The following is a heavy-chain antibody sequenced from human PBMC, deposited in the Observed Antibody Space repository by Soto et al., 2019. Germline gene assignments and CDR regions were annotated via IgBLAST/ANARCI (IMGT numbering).Heavy chain of an antibody. CDR2: CDPEDGET. D-gene: IGHD2-15*01. Sequence: GASLKVSCKVSGYTLTELSMHWVRQAPGKGLEWMGGCDPEDGETIYAQRFQGRVTMTEDTSTDTAYMALSSLRSEDTAVYYCATERTPHYCSGGSCHDAFDIWGQGTMVTVSS. J-gene: IGHJ3*02. CDR3: ATERTPHYCSGGSCHDAFDI. CDR1: GYTLTELS. V-gene: IGHV1-24*01.